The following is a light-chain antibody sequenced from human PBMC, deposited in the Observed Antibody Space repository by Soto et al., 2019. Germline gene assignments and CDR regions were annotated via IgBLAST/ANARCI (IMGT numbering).Light chain of an antibody. CDR3: QQYGSSTIT. V-gene: IGKV3-20*01. CDR1: QSVISS. Sequence: EIVVTQSPALVSVSPGERVTLSCRASQSVISSLAWYQQKLGQAPRLLIYGASSRATGIPDRFSGSGSGTDFTLTISRLENEDFAVYYCQQYGSSTITFGQGTRLEIK. J-gene: IGKJ5*01. CDR2: GAS.